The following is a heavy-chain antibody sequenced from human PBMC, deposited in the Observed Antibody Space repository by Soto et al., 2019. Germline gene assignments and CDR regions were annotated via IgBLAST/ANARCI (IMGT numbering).Heavy chain of an antibody. CDR3: AREASVTMPHHEPDY. CDR2: ISYDGSNK. D-gene: IGHD3-10*01. CDR1: GFTFSSYA. J-gene: IGHJ4*02. Sequence: GGSLRLSCAASGFTFSSYAMHWVRQAPGKGLEWVAVISYDGSNKYYADSVKGRFTISRDNSKNTLYLQMNSLRAEDMAVYYCAREASVTMPHHEPDYWGQGTLVTVSS. V-gene: IGHV3-30-3*01.